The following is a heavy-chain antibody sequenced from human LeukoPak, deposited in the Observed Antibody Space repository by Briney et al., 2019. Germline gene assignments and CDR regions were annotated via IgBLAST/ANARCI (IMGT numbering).Heavy chain of an antibody. Sequence: GGSLRLSCAAPGFSFDDYVMHWVRQAPGESLERVSDICWNSGRIDYVHSVKGPVTISRDNAKHPLYLQMNSLRAEDMALYYCAKVGTYDAGAFDIWGQGTMVTVPS. CDR3: AKVGTYDAGAFDI. D-gene: IGHD4/OR15-4a*01. J-gene: IGHJ3*02. CDR1: GFSFDDYV. V-gene: IGHV3-9*03. CDR2: ICWNSGRI.